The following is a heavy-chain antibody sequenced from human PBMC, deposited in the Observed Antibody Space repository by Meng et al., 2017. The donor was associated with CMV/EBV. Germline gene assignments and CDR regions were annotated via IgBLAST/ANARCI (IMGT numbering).Heavy chain of an antibody. CDR3: ARGLWFGELSPFDY. V-gene: IGHV4-34*01. CDR1: GGSFSGYD. CDR2: INHSGST. J-gene: IGHJ4*02. D-gene: IGHD3-10*01. Sequence: VQLHQWGAGLLKPSETLSLTCAVYGGSFSGYDWGWIRQPPGKGLEWIGEINHSGSTNYNPSLKSRVTISVDTSKNQFSLKLSSVTAADTAVYYCARGLWFGELSPFDYWGQGTLVTVSS.